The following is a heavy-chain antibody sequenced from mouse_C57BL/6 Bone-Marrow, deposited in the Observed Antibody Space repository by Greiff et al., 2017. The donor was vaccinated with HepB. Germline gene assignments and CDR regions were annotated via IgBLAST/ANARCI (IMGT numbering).Heavy chain of an antibody. J-gene: IGHJ4*01. CDR3: ASHIYDGNAMDY. V-gene: IGHV5-6*02. D-gene: IGHD2-3*01. CDR1: GFTFSSYG. CDR2: ISSGGSYT. Sequence: DVMLVESGGDLVKPGGSLKLSCAASGFTFSSYGMSWVRQTPDKRLEWVATISSGGSYTYYPDSVKGRFTISRDNAKNTLYLQMSSLKSEDTAMYYCASHIYDGNAMDYWGQGTSVTVSS.